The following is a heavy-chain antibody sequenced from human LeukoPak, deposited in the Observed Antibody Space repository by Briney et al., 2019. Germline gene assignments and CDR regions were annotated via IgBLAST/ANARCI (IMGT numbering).Heavy chain of an antibody. Sequence: SETLSLTCTVSGGSISTGSYYWSWIRQPAGKGLEWIGRIYTSGSTNYNPSLKSRVTMSVDTSKNQFSLKLSSVTAADTAVHYCARASGMGAFDIWGQGTMVTVSS. CDR1: GGSISTGSYY. D-gene: IGHD3-10*01. J-gene: IGHJ3*02. CDR3: ARASGMGAFDI. V-gene: IGHV4-61*02. CDR2: IYTSGST.